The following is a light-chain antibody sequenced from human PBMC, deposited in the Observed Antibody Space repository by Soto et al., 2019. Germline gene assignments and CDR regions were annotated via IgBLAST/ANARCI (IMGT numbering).Light chain of an antibody. Sequence: ENVLTQSPGTLSLSPGDRATLSCRASQSVSSSFLAWYQQKPGQAPRLLIYGASNRASGIPDRFSGSGSGTDYTLTLTRLEHGDYAVYSCQLHGRTRYLFTFGPGTKVEIK. CDR2: GAS. CDR1: QSVSSSF. V-gene: IGKV3-20*01. J-gene: IGKJ3*01. CDR3: QLHGRTRYLFT.